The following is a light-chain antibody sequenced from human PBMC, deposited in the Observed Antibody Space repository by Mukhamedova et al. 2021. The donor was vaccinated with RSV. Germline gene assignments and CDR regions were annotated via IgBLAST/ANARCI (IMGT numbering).Light chain of an antibody. CDR1: QSIGRY. V-gene: IGKV1-39*01. Sequence: VTITCRASQSIGRYLNWYQQKPGEAPKLLIYSASILESGVPSRFSGSGTGTNFSLTVSSLQTEDLATYYCQQSSSIVWTFGQGTK. J-gene: IGKJ1*01. CDR3: QQSSSIVWT. CDR2: SAS.